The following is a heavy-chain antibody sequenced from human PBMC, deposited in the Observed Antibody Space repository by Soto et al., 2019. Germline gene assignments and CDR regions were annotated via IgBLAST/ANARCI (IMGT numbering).Heavy chain of an antibody. CDR3: ARGSYDILTGYPYYYGMDV. CDR1: GGSISSNDFY. D-gene: IGHD3-9*01. V-gene: IGHV4-31*03. Sequence: SETLSLTCIVSGGSISSNDFYWSWIRQHPGKGLEWIGYIYYSGNTYYNPSLKSRVTILVDTSKNQFSLKVSSVTAADTAVYYCARGSYDILTGYPYYYGMDVWGQGTTVTVSS. CDR2: IYYSGNT. J-gene: IGHJ6*02.